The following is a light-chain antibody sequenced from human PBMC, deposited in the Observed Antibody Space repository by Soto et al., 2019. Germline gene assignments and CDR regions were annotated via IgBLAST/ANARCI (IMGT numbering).Light chain of an antibody. Sequence: QSALTQPASVSGSPGQSITVSCTGISSVVGGYNYVSWYQQHPGKAPRLLIYDVTNRPSGVSNRFSGSKSGNTASLTISGLQAEDEADYYCSSYRRGSTYVFGTGTKVTVL. J-gene: IGLJ1*01. CDR1: SSVVGGYNY. V-gene: IGLV2-14*03. CDR3: SSYRRGSTYV. CDR2: DVT.